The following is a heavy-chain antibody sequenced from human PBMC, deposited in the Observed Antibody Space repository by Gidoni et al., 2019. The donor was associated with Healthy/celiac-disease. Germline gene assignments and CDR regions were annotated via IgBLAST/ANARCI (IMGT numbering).Heavy chain of an antibody. CDR2: ISSSSSTI. J-gene: IGHJ4*02. CDR3: AKSSTYYYDSSGYYRIYYFDY. D-gene: IGHD3-22*01. Sequence: EVQLVESGGGLVQPGGSLRLSCAASGFTFSSYSMNWVRQAPGKGLEWVSYISSSSSTIYYADSVKGRFTISRDNAKNSLYLQMNSLRDEDTAVYYCAKSSTYYYDSSGYYRIYYFDYWGQGTLVTVSS. V-gene: IGHV3-48*02. CDR1: GFTFSSYS.